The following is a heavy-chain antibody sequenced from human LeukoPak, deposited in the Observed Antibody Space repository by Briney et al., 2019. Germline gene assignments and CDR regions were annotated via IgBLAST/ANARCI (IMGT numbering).Heavy chain of an antibody. Sequence: GGSLRLSCAASGFTFSDYYMSWIRQAPGKGLEWVSYISSSGSTIYYADSVKGRFTISRDNAKNSLYLQMNSLRAEDTAIYFCAKDATPRNSIWDHFDSWGQGTLVTVSS. V-gene: IGHV3-11*01. CDR2: ISSSGSTI. J-gene: IGHJ4*02. CDR1: GFTFSDYY. CDR3: AKDATPRNSIWDHFDS. D-gene: IGHD1-7*01.